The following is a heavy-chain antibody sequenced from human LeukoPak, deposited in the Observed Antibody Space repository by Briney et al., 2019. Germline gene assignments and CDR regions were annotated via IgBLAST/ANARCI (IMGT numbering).Heavy chain of an antibody. D-gene: IGHD2-15*01. CDR1: GYTLTELS. CDR3: ARVPTPRYCSGGSCYWFDP. Sequence: ASVKVSCKVSGYTLTELSMHWVRQAPGEGLEWMGGFDPEDGKTIYAQKFQGRVTITADESTSTAYMELSSLRSEDTAVYYCARVPTPRYCSGGSCYWFDPWGQGTLVTVSS. V-gene: IGHV1-24*01. CDR2: FDPEDGKT. J-gene: IGHJ5*02.